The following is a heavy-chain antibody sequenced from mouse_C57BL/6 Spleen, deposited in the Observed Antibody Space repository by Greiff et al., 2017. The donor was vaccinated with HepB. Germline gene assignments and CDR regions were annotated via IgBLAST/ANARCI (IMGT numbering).Heavy chain of an antibody. D-gene: IGHD1-1*01. V-gene: IGHV5-4*03. CDR3: ARGTKNWYFDD. J-gene: IGHJ1*03. CDR2: ISDGGSYT. CDR1: GFTFSSYA. Sequence: EVKLVESGGGLVKPGGSLKLSCAASGFTFSSYAMSWVRQTPEQRLEWVATISDGGSYTYYPDNVKGRFTIARDNAKNNLYLQMSRLTSEDTAMYYCARGTKNWYFDDWGTGTTVTVSS.